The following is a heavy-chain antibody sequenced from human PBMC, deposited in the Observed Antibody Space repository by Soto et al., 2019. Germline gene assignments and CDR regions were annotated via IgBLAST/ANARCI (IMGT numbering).Heavy chain of an antibody. D-gene: IGHD2-8*01. CDR3: VSWVSAHFDS. J-gene: IGHJ4*02. CDR2: IDSTGTNK. Sequence: VGSLRLSCAASGFIFNWHGVSWVRQAPGKGLEWVSTIDSTGTNKHYADSVKGRSTISRDSSRNTLDLQMNSLRAEDTALYYCVSWVSAHFDSWGQGALVTVSS. V-gene: IGHV3-23*05. CDR1: GFIFNWHG.